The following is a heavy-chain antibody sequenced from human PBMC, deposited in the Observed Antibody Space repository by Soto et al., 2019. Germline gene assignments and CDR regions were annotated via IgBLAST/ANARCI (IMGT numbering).Heavy chain of an antibody. J-gene: IGHJ6*01. CDR2: IYYSGST. V-gene: IGHV4-31*03. D-gene: IGHD5-18*01. CDR3: GRGYAQYGMDV. CDR1: GGSISGGGYY. Sequence: PSLTLSLTCTVSGGSISGGGYYWSVIRQHPGKGLEWIGYIYYSGSTYYNPSLKSRVTISVDTSKNQFSLKLSSVSAADTSVYYCGRGYAQYGMDVWGHGTTVIVTS.